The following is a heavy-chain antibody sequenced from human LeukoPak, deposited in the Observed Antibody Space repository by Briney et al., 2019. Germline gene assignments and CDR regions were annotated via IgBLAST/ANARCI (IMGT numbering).Heavy chain of an antibody. CDR2: IYYSGST. CDR3: ARLNPDSSGWYSFDY. Sequence: PSETLSLTCTVSGGSISSYYWSWIRQPPGKGLEWIGYIYYSGSTNYNPSLKSRVTISVDTSKNQFSLKLSSVTAADTAVYYCARLNPDSSGWYSFDYWGQGTLVTVSS. CDR1: GGSISSYY. J-gene: IGHJ4*02. V-gene: IGHV4-59*12. D-gene: IGHD6-19*01.